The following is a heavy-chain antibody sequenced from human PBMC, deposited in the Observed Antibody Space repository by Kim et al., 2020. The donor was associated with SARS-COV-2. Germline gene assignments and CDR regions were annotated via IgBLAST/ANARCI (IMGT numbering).Heavy chain of an antibody. J-gene: IGHJ6*02. CDR1: GFTFSDYY. D-gene: IGHD3-16*02. CDR3: ARVGYDYVWGSYRDYYYYYGMNV. V-gene: IGHV3-11*05. Sequence: GGSLRLSCAASGFTFSDYYMSWIRQAPGKGLEWVSYISSSSSNKNYADSVKGRFTISRDNDKNSLYLQMNSLRAEDTAVYYCARVGYDYVWGSYRDYYYYYGMNVWGQGTSVTVSS. CDR2: ISSSSSNK.